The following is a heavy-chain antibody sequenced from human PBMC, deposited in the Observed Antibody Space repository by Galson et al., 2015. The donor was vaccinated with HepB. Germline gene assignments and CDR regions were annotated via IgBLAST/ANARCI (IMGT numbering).Heavy chain of an antibody. CDR2: MNPNSGNT. D-gene: IGHD4-17*01. CDR3: ARDAFYGDPLTGNFDY. CDR1: GYTFTSYD. Sequence: SVKVSCKASGYTFTSYDINWVRQATGQGLEWMGWMNPNSGNTGYAQKFQGRVTMTRNTSISTAYMELSSLRSEDTAVYYCARDAFYGDPLTGNFDYWGQGTLVTVSS. J-gene: IGHJ4*02. V-gene: IGHV1-8*01.